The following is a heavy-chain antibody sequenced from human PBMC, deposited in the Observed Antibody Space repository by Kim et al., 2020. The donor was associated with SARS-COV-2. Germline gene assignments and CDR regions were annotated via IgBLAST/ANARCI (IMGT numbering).Heavy chain of an antibody. V-gene: IGHV3-30*01. Sequence: YYADSVKGRFTISRDNSKNTLYLQMNSLRAEDTAVYYCARGRMATGEFDYWGQGTLVTVSS. J-gene: IGHJ4*02. D-gene: IGHD3-16*01. CDR3: ARGRMATGEFDY.